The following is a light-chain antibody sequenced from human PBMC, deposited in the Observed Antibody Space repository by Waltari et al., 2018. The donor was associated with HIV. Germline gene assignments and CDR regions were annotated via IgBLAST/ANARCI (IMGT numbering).Light chain of an antibody. Sequence: DIVMTQSPLSLPVTPGAPASISCRASQSLLHSNGFTYLDWYLQKPGQSPQLLIYLGSNRASGVPDRFSGSGSGTDFTLTISRVEAEDVGVYYCMQALQTPWTFGQGTKVEIK. CDR2: LGS. CDR1: QSLLHSNGFTY. CDR3: MQALQTPWT. V-gene: IGKV2-28*01. J-gene: IGKJ1*01.